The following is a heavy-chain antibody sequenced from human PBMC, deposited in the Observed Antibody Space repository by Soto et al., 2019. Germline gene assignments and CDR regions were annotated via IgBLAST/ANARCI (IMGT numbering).Heavy chain of an antibody. CDR3: ARQLGIASILYCGMDV. CDR1: GGSISSGGYS. J-gene: IGHJ6*02. Sequence: SETLSLTCAVSGGSISSGGYSWSWIRQPPGKGLEWIGYIYHSGSTYYNPSLKSRVTISVDTSKNQFSLKLSSVTAADTAVYYCARQLGIASILYCGMDVWGQGTTVTVSS. V-gene: IGHV4-30-2*03. D-gene: IGHD6-13*01. CDR2: IYHSGST.